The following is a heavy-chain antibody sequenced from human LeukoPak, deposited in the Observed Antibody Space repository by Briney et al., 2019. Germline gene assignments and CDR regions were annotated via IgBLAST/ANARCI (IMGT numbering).Heavy chain of an antibody. CDR3: AKATDYGSGSPIFDY. D-gene: IGHD3-10*01. CDR2: ISSSGSTI. CDR1: GFTSSDYY. V-gene: IGHV3-11*01. J-gene: IGHJ4*02. Sequence: GGSLRLSCAASGFTSSDYYMSWIRQAPGKGLEWVSYISSSGSTIYYADSVKGRFTISRDNAKNSLYLQMNSLRAEDTALYYCAKATDYGSGSPIFDYWGQGTLVTVSS.